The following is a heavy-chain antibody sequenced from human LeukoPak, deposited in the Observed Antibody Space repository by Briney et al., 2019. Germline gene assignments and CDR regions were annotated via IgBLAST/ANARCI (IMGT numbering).Heavy chain of an antibody. CDR1: GFTFDDYA. Sequence: PGRSLRLSCAASGFTFDDYAMHWVRQAPGKGLEWVSGISWNSGSIGYADSVKGRFTISRDNSKNTLYLQMNSLRAEDTAVYYCARAQLPVAGTKFYYYYGVDVWGQGTTVTVSS. V-gene: IGHV3-9*01. J-gene: IGHJ6*02. CDR2: ISWNSGSI. CDR3: ARAQLPVAGTKFYYYYGVDV. D-gene: IGHD6-19*01.